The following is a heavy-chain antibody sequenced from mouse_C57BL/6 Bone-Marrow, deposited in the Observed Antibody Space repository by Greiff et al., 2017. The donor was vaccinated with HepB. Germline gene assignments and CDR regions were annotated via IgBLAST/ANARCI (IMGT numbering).Heavy chain of an antibody. D-gene: IGHD2-5*01. V-gene: IGHV5-12*01. CDR3: ARRYSNYYWYFDV. CDR2: ISNGGGST. Sequence: EVQVVESGGGLVQPGGSLKLSCAASGFTFSDYYMYWVRQTPEKRLEWVAYISNGGGSTYYPDTVKGRFTISRDNAKNTLYLQMSRLKSEDTAMYYCARRYSNYYWYFDVWGTGTTVTVSS. CDR1: GFTFSDYY. J-gene: IGHJ1*03.